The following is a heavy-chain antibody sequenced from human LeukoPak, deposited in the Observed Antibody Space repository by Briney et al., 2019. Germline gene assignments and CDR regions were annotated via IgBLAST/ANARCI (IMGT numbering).Heavy chain of an antibody. V-gene: IGHV3-21*01. J-gene: IGHJ4*02. Sequence: PGGSLRLSCAASGFTFSSYSMNWVRQAPGKGLEWVSSISSSSSYIYYGDSVKGRFTISRDNAKNSLYLQMNSLRAEDTAVYYCARPAVTDYFDYWGQGTLVTV. CDR3: ARPAVTDYFDY. CDR1: GFTFSSYS. CDR2: ISSSSSYI. D-gene: IGHD5-18*01.